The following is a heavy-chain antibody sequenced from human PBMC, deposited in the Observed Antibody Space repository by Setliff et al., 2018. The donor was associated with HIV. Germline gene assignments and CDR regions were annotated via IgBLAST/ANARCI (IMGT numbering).Heavy chain of an antibody. CDR2: VYYRGRT. CDR1: GGSMSSSGPGYY. CDR3: ARSQPDTIFGVVTFDC. Sequence: KPSETLSLTCTVSGGSMSSSGPGYYWGWVRQTPGGGLEWIGSVYYRGRTYYNPSLKSRVTISVDTSKNQLSLRLTSMAAADTAIYYCARSQPDTIFGVVTFDCWGQGKMVTVSS. D-gene: IGHD3-3*01. V-gene: IGHV4-39*01. J-gene: IGHJ4*02.